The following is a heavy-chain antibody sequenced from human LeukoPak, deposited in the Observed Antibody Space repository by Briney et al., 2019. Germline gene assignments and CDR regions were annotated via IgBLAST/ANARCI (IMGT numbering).Heavy chain of an antibody. J-gene: IGHJ4*02. V-gene: IGHV3-7*01. CDR3: LRGLAAAGT. Sequence: GGSLRLSCAASGFTFSSYWMSWVRQAPGKGLEWVANIKQDGNEINYVDSVKGRFTISRDNAKNSLYLQMNSLRVDDTAVYYCLRGLAAAGTWGQGTLVTVSS. D-gene: IGHD6-13*01. CDR2: IKQDGNEI. CDR1: GFTFSSYW.